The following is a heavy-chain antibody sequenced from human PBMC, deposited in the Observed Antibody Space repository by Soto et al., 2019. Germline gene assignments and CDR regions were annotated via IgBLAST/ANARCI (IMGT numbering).Heavy chain of an antibody. V-gene: IGHV4-39*01. J-gene: IGHJ5*02. CDR1: GGSISSSSFY. CDR3: ATLYGSSSGGWFDP. Sequence: SETLSLTCAVSGGSISSSSFYWGWIRQPPGKGLEWIGSIYYSGSTYYNPSLKSRVTISVDTSKNQFSLKLSSVTAADTAVYYCATLYGSSSGGWFDPWGLGTLVTVSS. D-gene: IGHD6-6*01. CDR2: IYYSGST.